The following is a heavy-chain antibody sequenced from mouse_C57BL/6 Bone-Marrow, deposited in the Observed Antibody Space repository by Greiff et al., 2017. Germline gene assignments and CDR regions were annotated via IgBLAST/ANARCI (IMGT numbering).Heavy chain of an antibody. D-gene: IGHD1-1*01. Sequence: QVQLQQPGAELVRPGSSVKLSCKASGYTFTSYWMHWVKQRPIQGLEWIGNIDPSDSETHYNQKFKDKATLTVDKSSSTAYMQLSSLTSEDSAVYYCARTGLDYYGSREYAMDYWGQGTSVTVSS. CDR3: ARTGLDYYGSREYAMDY. J-gene: IGHJ4*01. V-gene: IGHV1-52*01. CDR2: IDPSDSET. CDR1: GYTFTSYW.